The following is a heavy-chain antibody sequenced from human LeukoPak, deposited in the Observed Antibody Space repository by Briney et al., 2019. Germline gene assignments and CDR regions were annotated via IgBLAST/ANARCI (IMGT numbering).Heavy chain of an antibody. CDR2: IYPGDSDT. CDR1: GYSFTSYW. Sequence: GESLKISCKGSGYSFTSYWIGWVRQMPGKGLEWMGIIYPGDSDTRYSPSFQGQVTISADKSISTAYLQWSSLKASDTAMYYCVRHRRNGELPPSKAFDIWGQGTMVTVSS. D-gene: IGHD1-26*01. J-gene: IGHJ3*02. CDR3: VRHRRNGELPPSKAFDI. V-gene: IGHV5-51*01.